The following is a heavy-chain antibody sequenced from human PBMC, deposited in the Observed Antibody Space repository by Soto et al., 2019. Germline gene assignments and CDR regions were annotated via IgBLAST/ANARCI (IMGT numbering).Heavy chain of an antibody. V-gene: IGHV4-39*01. CDR2: IYYSGST. J-gene: IGHJ4*02. Sequence: QLQLQESGPGLVKPSETLSLTCTVSGGSISSSSYYWGWIRQPPGKGLEWIGSIYYSGSTYYNPSLKSRVTISVDTSKNQFSLKLSSVTAADTAVYYCARRNYDFWSGYQTYYFDYWGQGTLVTVSS. CDR3: ARRNYDFWSGYQTYYFDY. CDR1: GGSISSSSYY. D-gene: IGHD3-3*01.